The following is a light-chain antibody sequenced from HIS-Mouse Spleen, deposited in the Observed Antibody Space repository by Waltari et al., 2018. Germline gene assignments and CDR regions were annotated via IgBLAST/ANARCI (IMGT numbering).Light chain of an antibody. CDR3: YSTDSSGNHRV. Sequence: SYELTQPPSVSVSPGHTARITCSGYALPKHYPYLYQQKSGQAPVLVIYEDSKRPSGIPERFSGSSSGTMATLTISGAQVEDEADYYCYSTDSSGNHRVFGGGTKLTVL. CDR2: EDS. V-gene: IGLV3-10*01. CDR1: ALPKHY. J-gene: IGLJ2*01.